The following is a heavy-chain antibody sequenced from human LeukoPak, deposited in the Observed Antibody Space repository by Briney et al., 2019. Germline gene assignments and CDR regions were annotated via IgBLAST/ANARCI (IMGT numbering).Heavy chain of an antibody. CDR2: ISYSGSS. Sequence: SETLSLTCTVSGVSISSYYWSRIRQPPGKGLEWIGCISYSGSSTYNPSLKSRVTISVDTSKNQFSLKVTSVTAADTAVYYCARGVTTGLDWFDPWGQGTLVTVSS. D-gene: IGHD2-21*02. J-gene: IGHJ5*02. CDR1: GVSISSYY. V-gene: IGHV4-59*01. CDR3: ARGVTTGLDWFDP.